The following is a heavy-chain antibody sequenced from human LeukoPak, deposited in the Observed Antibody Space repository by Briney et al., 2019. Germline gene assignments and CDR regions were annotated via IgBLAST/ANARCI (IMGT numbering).Heavy chain of an antibody. D-gene: IGHD5-24*01. V-gene: IGHV4-59*01. J-gene: IGHJ4*02. Sequence: SETRSLTCAVYGGSFSGYYWSWIRQPPGKGQEWIGYIYYSGSTNYNPSLKSRVTISVDTSKNQSSLKLSAVTAADTAVYYCASSRDGYNSLDYWGQGTLVTVSS. CDR2: IYYSGST. CDR3: ASSRDGYNSLDY. CDR1: GGSFSGYY.